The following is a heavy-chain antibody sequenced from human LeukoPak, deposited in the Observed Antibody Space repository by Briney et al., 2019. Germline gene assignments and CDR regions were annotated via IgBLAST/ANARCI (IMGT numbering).Heavy chain of an antibody. Sequence: GGSLRLSCAASGFTFRRYAVNWVRQAPGKGLEWVSAISGSGAGTYYADSVKGRFTISRNNSKNTLYLQMNSLRAEDTAVYYCARDKGTDFWSGFDYWGQGTLVTVSS. J-gene: IGHJ4*02. CDR2: ISGSGAGT. D-gene: IGHD3-3*01. V-gene: IGHV3-23*01. CDR3: ARDKGTDFWSGFDY. CDR1: GFTFRRYA.